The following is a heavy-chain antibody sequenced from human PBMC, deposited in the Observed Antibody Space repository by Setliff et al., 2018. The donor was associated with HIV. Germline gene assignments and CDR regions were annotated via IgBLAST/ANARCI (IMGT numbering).Heavy chain of an antibody. Sequence: ASVKVSCKASGYTFTSYYIHWVRQAPGQGLEWMGRINPSGGSTSYAQKFQGRVTITADKSTTTTYMELSSLRSDDTAIYYCARDFHVLGYCSADSCPYDASDVWGQGTMVTGSS. CDR1: GYTFTSYY. J-gene: IGHJ3*01. D-gene: IGHD2-15*01. CDR2: INPSGGST. V-gene: IGHV1-46*01. CDR3: ARDFHVLGYCSADSCPYDASDV.